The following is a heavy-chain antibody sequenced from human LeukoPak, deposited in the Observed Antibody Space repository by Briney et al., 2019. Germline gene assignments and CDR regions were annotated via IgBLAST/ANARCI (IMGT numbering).Heavy chain of an antibody. V-gene: IGHV1-69*05. CDR1: GGTFSSYA. Sequence: ASVKVSCKASGGTFSSYAISWVRQAPGQGLEWMGGIIPIFGTANYAQKLQGRVTMTTDTSTSTAYMELRSLRSDDTAVYYCARDTYYDFWSGYYAPNKDYWGQGTLVTVSS. CDR2: IIPIFGTA. J-gene: IGHJ4*02. D-gene: IGHD3-3*01. CDR3: ARDTYYDFWSGYYAPNKDY.